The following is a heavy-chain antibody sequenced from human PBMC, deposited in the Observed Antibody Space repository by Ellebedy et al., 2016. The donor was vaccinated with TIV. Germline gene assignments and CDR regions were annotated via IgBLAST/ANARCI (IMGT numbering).Heavy chain of an antibody. V-gene: IGHV3-74*01. J-gene: IGHJ4*02. CDR2: INSDGSST. CDR3: ASCRSSWYRAGFIDY. CDR1: GFTFSSYW. Sequence: GGSLRLXXAASGFTFSSYWMHWVRQAPGKGLVWVSRINSDGSSTSYADSVKGRFTISRDNAKNTLYLQMNSLRAEDTAVYYCASCRSSWYRAGFIDYWGQGTLVTVSS. D-gene: IGHD6-13*01.